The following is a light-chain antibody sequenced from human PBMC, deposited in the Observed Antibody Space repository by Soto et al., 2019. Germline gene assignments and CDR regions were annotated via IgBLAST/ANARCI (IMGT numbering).Light chain of an antibody. J-gene: IGKJ4*01. Sequence: EIVLTQSPATLSSFPGERATLSCRASQAVNTRLAWYQHKPGQAPRLLIYGASSRATGIPARFSGSGSGTDFTLTITSLEPEDFAVYYCQHRSNWLAFGGGTKVDIK. CDR3: QHRSNWLA. CDR2: GAS. CDR1: QAVNTR. V-gene: IGKV3-11*01.